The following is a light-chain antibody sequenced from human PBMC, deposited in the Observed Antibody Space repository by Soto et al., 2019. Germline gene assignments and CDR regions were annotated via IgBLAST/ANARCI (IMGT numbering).Light chain of an antibody. V-gene: IGKV1-12*01. Sequence: DIQMTQSPSFVAASVGDRVTITCRASQGISSWLDWYQQKPGKAPKLLIYAASSLQSGVQSRFSGSGSGTDVTLTISSLPPEDFATYYCHQSNSFPITFGQDTRLEIK. CDR3: HQSNSFPIT. CDR2: AAS. CDR1: QGISSW. J-gene: IGKJ5*01.